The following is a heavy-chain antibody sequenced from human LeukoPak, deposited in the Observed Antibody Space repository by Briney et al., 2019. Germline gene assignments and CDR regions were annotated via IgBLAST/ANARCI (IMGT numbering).Heavy chain of an antibody. V-gene: IGHV3-48*03. CDR1: GFTFSSYE. CDR3: AKGVRGSSGGRCFDY. D-gene: IGHD6-25*01. CDR2: ISSSANNI. Sequence: PGGSLRLSCAASGFTFSSYEMNWVRQAPGKGLEWVSFISSSANNIYYVDSVKGRFTISRDNAKHSLYLQMNSLRAEDTAVYYCAKGVRGSSGGRCFDYWGQGTLVTVSS. J-gene: IGHJ4*02.